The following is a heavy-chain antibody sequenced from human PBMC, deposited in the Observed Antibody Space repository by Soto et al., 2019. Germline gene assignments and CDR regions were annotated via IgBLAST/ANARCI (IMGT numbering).Heavy chain of an antibody. CDR2: IYYSGST. Sequence: SETLSLTCTVSGGSISSYYWSWIRQPPGKGLEWIGYIYYSGSTNYNPSLKSRVTISVDTSKNQFSLKLSSVTAADTAVYYCARRKRITMVRGVITVNHYYYYYMDVWGKGTTVTVSS. CDR3: ARRKRITMVRGVITVNHYYYYYMDV. V-gene: IGHV4-59*08. CDR1: GGSISSYY. D-gene: IGHD3-10*01. J-gene: IGHJ6*03.